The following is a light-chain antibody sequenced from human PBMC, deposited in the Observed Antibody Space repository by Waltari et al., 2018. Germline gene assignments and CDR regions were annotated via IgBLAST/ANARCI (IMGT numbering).Light chain of an antibody. V-gene: IGLV2-14*01. CDR3: SSYTGSRTLVI. CDR1: SSYFGTSYY. J-gene: IGLJ2*01. Sequence: QSALTQPASVSGSPGQSTTTSCTGSSSYFGTSYYVPWYQPPPGKAPKPIIYGVSNRPSGVSNRFSGSKSGNTASLTISGVQAEDEADYYCSSYTGSRTLVIFGGGTKLTVL. CDR2: GVS.